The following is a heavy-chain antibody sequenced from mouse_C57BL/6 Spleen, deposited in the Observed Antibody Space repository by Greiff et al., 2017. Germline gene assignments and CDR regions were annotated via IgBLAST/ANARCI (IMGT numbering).Heavy chain of an antibody. V-gene: IGHV14-2*01. CDR1: GFNIKDYY. Sequence: EVQLQQSGAELVKPGASVKLSCTASGFNIKDYYMHWVKQRTEQGLEWIGRIDPEDGETKYAPKFPGKATITADTSSNTAYLQLSSLTSEDTAVYYCARRDAMDYWGQGTSVTVSS. CDR3: ARRDAMDY. CDR2: IDPEDGET. J-gene: IGHJ4*01.